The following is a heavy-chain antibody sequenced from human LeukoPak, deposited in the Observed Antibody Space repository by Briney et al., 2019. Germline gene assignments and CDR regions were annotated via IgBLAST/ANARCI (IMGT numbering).Heavy chain of an antibody. CDR2: IYSGGST. CDR1: GFTVSSNY. D-gene: IGHD5-18*01. V-gene: IGHV3-53*01. J-gene: IGHJ6*03. CDR3: ARSIGYSYGLYYYYYYMDV. Sequence: GGSLRLSCAASGFTVSSNYMSWVRQAPGKGLEWVSVIYSGGSTYYADSVKGRFTISRDNSKNTLYLQMNSLRAEDTAVYYCARSIGYSYGLYYYYYYMDVWGKGTTVTVSS.